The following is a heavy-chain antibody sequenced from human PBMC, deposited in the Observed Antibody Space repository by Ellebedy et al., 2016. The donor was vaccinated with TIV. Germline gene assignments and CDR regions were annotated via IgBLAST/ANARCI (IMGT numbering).Heavy chain of an antibody. CDR2: MNPNSGNT. CDR1: GYTFTSYD. D-gene: IGHD1-7*01. Sequence: ASVKVSCXASGYTFTSYDINWVRQATGQGLEWMGWMNPNSGNTGYAQKFQGRVTMTRNTSISTAYMELSSLRSEDTAVYYCARGDWNYEGDIDYWGQGTLVTVSS. CDR3: ARGDWNYEGDIDY. V-gene: IGHV1-8*01. J-gene: IGHJ4*02.